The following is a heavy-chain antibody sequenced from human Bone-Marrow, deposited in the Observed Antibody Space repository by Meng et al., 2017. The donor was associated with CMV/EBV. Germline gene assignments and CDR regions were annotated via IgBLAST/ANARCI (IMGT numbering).Heavy chain of an antibody. J-gene: IGHJ4*02. CDR3: ARGDCSSTSCYTGTGDY. D-gene: IGHD2-2*02. Sequence: ASVKVSCKASGYTFTGYYMHWVRQAPGQGLEWMGWINPSGGSTSYAQKFQGRVTMTRDTSTSTVYMELSSLRSEDTAVYYCARGDCSSTSCYTGTGDYWGQGTRVTVSS. CDR1: GYTFTGYY. CDR2: INPSGGST. V-gene: IGHV1-46*01.